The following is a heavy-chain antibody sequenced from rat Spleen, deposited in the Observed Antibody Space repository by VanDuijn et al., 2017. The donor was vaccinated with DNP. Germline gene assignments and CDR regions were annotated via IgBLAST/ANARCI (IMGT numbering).Heavy chain of an antibody. D-gene: IGHD5-1*01. CDR2: IWGDGNT. Sequence: QVQLKESGLGLVQPSQTLSLTCTVSGFSLTNYGVHWVRQAPGKGLEWVGIIWGDGNTNYNSALKSRLIISRDASKSQVFLTMNSLQIDDTAVYYCAELGEGYWGQGVMVTVSS. CDR3: AELGEGY. J-gene: IGHJ2*01. V-gene: IGHV2-77*01. CDR1: GFSLTNYG.